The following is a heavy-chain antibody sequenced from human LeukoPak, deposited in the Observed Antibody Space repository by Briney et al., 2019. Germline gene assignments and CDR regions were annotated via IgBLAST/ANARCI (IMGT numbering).Heavy chain of an antibody. Sequence: SVTLSLTCTVSSDSFSSIYYWGWLRQPPGKGPEWIGSISYSGITYYNPSLKSRVITSVDTSKNQFSLQLESVTAADTGVYYCARRSTTWNAFDIWGQGTMLTVSS. CDR3: ARRSTTWNAFDI. J-gene: IGHJ3*02. D-gene: IGHD1-1*01. CDR1: SDSFSSIYY. V-gene: IGHV4-39*01. CDR2: ISYSGIT.